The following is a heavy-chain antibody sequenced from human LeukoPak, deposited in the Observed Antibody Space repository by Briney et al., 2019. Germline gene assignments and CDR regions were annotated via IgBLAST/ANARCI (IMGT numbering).Heavy chain of an antibody. J-gene: IGHJ4*02. V-gene: IGHV4-39*07. CDR2: IYYSGST. D-gene: IGHD5-24*01. CDR3: ARDGYNRGNFDY. CDR1: GGSISSSSYY. Sequence: SETLSLTCTVSGGSISSSSYYWGWLRQPPGKGLEWIGSIYYSGSTYYNPSLKSRVTISVDTSKNQFSLKLSSVTAADTAVYYCARDGYNRGNFDYWGQGTLVTVSS.